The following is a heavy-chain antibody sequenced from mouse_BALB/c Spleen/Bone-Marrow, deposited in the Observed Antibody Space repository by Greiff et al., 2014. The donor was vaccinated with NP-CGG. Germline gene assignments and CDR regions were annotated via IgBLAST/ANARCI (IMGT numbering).Heavy chain of an antibody. V-gene: IGHV2-9*02. J-gene: IGHJ4*01. CDR2: IWAGGST. CDR1: GFSLTSYG. CDR3: AIDYDGSLYAMDY. D-gene: IGHD1-1*01. Sequence: VQLQQSGPGLVAPSQSLSITCTVSGFSLTSYGVHWVRQPPGKGLEWLGVIWAGGSTNYNSALMSRLSISKDNSKSQVFLKMNSLQTDDTAMYYCAIDYDGSLYAMDYWGQGTSVTVSS.